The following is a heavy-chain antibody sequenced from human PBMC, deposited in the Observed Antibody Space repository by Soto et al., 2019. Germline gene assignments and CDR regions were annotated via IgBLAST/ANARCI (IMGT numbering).Heavy chain of an antibody. CDR3: ARAAGVIWFGEFGGMDV. V-gene: IGHV3-33*01. D-gene: IGHD3-10*01. CDR1: GFTFSSYG. Sequence: PGGSLRLSCAASGFTFSSYGMHWVRQAPGKGLEWVAVIWYDGSNKYYADSVKGRFTISRDNSKNTLYLQMNSLRAEDTAVYYCARAAGVIWFGEFGGMDVWGQGTTVTVSS. J-gene: IGHJ6*02. CDR2: IWYDGSNK.